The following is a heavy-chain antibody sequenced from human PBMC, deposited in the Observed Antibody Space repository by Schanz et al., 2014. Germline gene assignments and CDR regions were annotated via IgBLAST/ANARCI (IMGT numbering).Heavy chain of an antibody. CDR2: MYINSGST. V-gene: IGHV3-53*01. J-gene: IGHJ4*02. CDR1: GFTVNTNY. Sequence: EVQLVESGGGLIQPGGSLRLSCAVSGFTVNTNYMSWVRQAPGKGLEWISSMYINSGSTQYADSVKGRFIISRDSSKNTLFLQMNSLRAEDSAVYYCTRGSGSRSYGWYYDSWGQGTLVTVSS. D-gene: IGHD3-10*01. CDR3: TRGSGSRSYGWYYDS.